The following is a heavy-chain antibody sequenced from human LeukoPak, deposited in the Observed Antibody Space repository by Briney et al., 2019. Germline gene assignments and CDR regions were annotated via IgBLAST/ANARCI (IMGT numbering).Heavy chain of an antibody. D-gene: IGHD1-26*01. CDR1: GFTFSDYY. J-gene: IGHJ3*02. Sequence: GESLKISCAASGFTFSDYYMSWIRQAPGKGLEWVSHISKSGSAIYKADSVRGRFTISRDNAKNSLYLQMNSLRGEDTAVYYCARVMGAYAFDIWGQGTMVTVSS. V-gene: IGHV3-11*01. CDR3: ARVMGAYAFDI. CDR2: ISKSGSAI.